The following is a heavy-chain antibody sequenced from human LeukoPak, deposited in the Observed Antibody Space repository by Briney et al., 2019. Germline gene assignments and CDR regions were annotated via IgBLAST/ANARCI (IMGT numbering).Heavy chain of an antibody. CDR1: GFTFGSHY. J-gene: IGHJ4*02. CDR3: TRDSQGSGTYSVDY. D-gene: IGHD3-10*01. V-gene: IGHV3-7*05. CDR2: IKRDGSEK. Sequence: SGGSLRLSCATSGFTFGSHYMSWVRQAPGKGPEWVANIKRDGSEKYYVDSVKGRFTISRDNAKNSLFLQINRLRVEDTAVYYCTRDSQGSGTYSVDYWGQGTLVTVSS.